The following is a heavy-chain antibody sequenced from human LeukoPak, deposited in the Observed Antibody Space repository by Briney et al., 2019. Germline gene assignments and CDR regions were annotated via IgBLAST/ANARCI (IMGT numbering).Heavy chain of an antibody. D-gene: IGHD6-19*01. V-gene: IGHV4-4*07. CDR3: ARSSSSGWGFRFDP. CDR1: GFTFSSYG. CDR2: IYTSGST. J-gene: IGHJ5*02. Sequence: GTLRLSCAASGFTFSSYGMSWVRQAPGKGLEWIGRIYTSGSTNYNPSLKSRVTISVDTSKNQFSLKLRSVTAADTAVYYCARSSSSGWGFRFDPWGQGTLVTVSS.